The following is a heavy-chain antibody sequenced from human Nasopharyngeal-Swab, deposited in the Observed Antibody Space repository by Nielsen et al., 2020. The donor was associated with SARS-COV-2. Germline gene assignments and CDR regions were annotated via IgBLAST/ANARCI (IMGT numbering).Heavy chain of an antibody. J-gene: IGHJ4*02. Sequence: GESLKISCAASGFTFSSYGMHWVRQAPGKGLEWVAFIRYDGSNKHYADSVKGRFTISRDNSKNTLYLQMNSLRDEDTAVYYCAKGLRAVAAHPAGYWGQGTLVTVSS. CDR3: AKGLRAVAAHPAGY. V-gene: IGHV3-30*02. D-gene: IGHD6-19*01. CDR2: IRYDGSNK. CDR1: GFTFSSYG.